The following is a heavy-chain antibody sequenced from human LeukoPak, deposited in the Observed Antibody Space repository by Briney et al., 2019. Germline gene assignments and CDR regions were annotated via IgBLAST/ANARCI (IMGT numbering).Heavy chain of an antibody. Sequence: GGSLRLSCAASGFTFSNAWMSWVRQAPGKGLEWVGRIKSKTDGGTTDYAAPVKVRFTISRDDSKNTLYLQMNSLKTEDTAVYYCTTAMYSSSWYTYYFDYWGQGTLVTVSS. D-gene: IGHD6-13*01. J-gene: IGHJ4*02. CDR2: IKSKTDGGTT. CDR1: GFTFSNAW. CDR3: TTAMYSSSWYTYYFDY. V-gene: IGHV3-15*01.